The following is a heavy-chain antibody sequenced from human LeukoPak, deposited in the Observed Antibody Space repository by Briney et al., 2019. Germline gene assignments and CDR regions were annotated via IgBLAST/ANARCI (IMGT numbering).Heavy chain of an antibody. D-gene: IGHD3-22*01. CDR2: ISSSGSTI. CDR3: ARDWGSSGYFDY. J-gene: IGHJ4*02. CDR1: GFTFSSYE. Sequence: GGSMRLSCAASGFTFSSYEMNWVRQAPGKGLEWVSYISSSGSTIYYADSVRGRFTISRDNAKNSLYLQMNSLRAEDTAVYYCARDWGSSGYFDYWGQGTLVTVSS. V-gene: IGHV3-48*03.